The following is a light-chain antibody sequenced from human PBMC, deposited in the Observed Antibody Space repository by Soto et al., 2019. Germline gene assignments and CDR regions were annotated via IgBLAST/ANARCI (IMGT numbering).Light chain of an antibody. J-gene: IGKJ5*01. V-gene: IGKV1D-12*01. CDR2: AAS. CDR1: QGIGSW. Sequence: DIQITQSPTSLSSCFLDIVTITCRASQGIGSWLAWYQQKPGKVPKLLIYAASTLQSGVPSRFSGSGSGTDFSLTINNLQPEDFAIYYCQQAKNFPVTFGQGTRLEIK. CDR3: QQAKNFPVT.